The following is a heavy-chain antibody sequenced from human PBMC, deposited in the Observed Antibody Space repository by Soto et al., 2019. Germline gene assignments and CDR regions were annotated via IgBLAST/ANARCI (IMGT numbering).Heavy chain of an antibody. CDR2: MFYTGTT. D-gene: IGHD2-2*01. V-gene: IGHV4-30-4*01. CDR1: GGSISSGDYY. Sequence: QVQLQESGLGLVKPSQTLSLTSSVSGGSISSGDYYWSWIRQPPGKGLEWIGYMFYTGTTYYNPSLKSRITISMDTSKNQFSLRLTSVTAADTAEYHCARVVRFCSSPSCRGRNWFDPWGQGTRVTVSS. CDR3: ARVVRFCSSPSCRGRNWFDP. J-gene: IGHJ5*02.